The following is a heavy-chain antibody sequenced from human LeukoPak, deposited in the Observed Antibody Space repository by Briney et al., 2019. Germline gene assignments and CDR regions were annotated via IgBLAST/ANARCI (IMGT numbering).Heavy chain of an antibody. J-gene: IGHJ6*03. CDR2: IYYSGST. CDR3: AREDRESYYYMDV. CDR1: GGSIKSGDYY. V-gene: IGHV4-31*03. Sequence: NPSQTLSLTCTVSGGSIKSGDYYWTWIRQHPGKGLEWTGNIYYSGSTYHNPSLKSRVTISVDTSKNQFSLKVSSVTAADTAVYFCAREDRESYYYMDVWGTGTTVTVSS. D-gene: IGHD5-24*01.